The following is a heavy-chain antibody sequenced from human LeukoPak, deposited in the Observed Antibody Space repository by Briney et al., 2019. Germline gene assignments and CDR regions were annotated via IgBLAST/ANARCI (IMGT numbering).Heavy chain of an antibody. CDR2: ISYDGSNK. Sequence: GSLRLSCAASGFTFSSYGMHWVRQAPGKGLEWVAVISYDGSNKYYADSVKGRFTISRDNSKNTLYLQMNSLRAEDTAVYYCAKDNIAAAGGFDYRGQGTLVTVSS. CDR3: AKDNIAAAGGFDY. D-gene: IGHD6-13*01. V-gene: IGHV3-30*18. J-gene: IGHJ4*02. CDR1: GFTFSSYG.